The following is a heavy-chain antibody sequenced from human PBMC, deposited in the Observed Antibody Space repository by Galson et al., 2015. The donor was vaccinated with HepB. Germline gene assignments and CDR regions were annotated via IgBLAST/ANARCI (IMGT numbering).Heavy chain of an antibody. CDR2: ISYDGSNK. J-gene: IGHJ4*02. V-gene: IGHV3-30*04. CDR1: GFTFSSYA. D-gene: IGHD6-19*01. CDR3: ARGEGIAVAGTVHLLDY. Sequence: SLRLSCAASGFTFSSYAMHWVRQAPGKGLEWVAVISYDGSNKYYADSVKGRFTISRDNSKNTLYLQMNSLRAEDTAVYYCARGEGIAVAGTVHLLDYWGQGTLVTVSS.